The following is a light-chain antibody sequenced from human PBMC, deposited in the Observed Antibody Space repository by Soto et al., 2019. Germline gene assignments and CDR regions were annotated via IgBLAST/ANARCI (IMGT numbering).Light chain of an antibody. J-gene: IGKJ1*01. V-gene: IGKV4-1*01. CDR2: WAS. CDR3: QQYYSTTWT. Sequence: DIVMTQSPDSLAVSLGERATINCKSSQSVLYSSNNKNYLAWYQQKPGQPPKLLIYWASTRESGVPDRFSGSGSGTDFTLTISSLQAEDVAVYYCQQYYSTTWTFGQGTMVDIK. CDR1: QSVLYSSNNKNY.